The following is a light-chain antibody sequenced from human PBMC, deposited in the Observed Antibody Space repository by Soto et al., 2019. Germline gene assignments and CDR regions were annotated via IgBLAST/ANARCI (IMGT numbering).Light chain of an antibody. Sequence: EIVLTQSLVTLSLSPGERATLSCSASESVNSAYLAWYQHRPAQAPRLLIYGASSRATGVPDRFSGSGSGTEFTLTITRLEPADFALYYCQQYGYSPWTFGLGTKVDIK. CDR3: QQYGYSPWT. J-gene: IGKJ1*01. CDR1: ESVNSAY. CDR2: GAS. V-gene: IGKV3-20*01.